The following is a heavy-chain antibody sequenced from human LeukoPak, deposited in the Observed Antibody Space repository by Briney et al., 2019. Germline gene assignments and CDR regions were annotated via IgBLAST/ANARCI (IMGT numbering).Heavy chain of an antibody. CDR2: IYYTGST. Sequence: SETLSLTCTVPGGSISSNYWSWIRQPPGKGLEWIGYIYYTGSTNYNPSLKSRVTISVDTSKNQFSLKLSSVTAADTAVYYCARLNNWNWYFFDYWGQGTLVTVSS. J-gene: IGHJ4*02. D-gene: IGHD1-7*01. CDR3: ARLNNWNWYFFDY. V-gene: IGHV4-59*08. CDR1: GGSISSNY.